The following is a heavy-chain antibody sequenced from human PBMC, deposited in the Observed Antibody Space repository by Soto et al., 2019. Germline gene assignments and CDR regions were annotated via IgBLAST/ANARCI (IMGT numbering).Heavy chain of an antibody. D-gene: IGHD3-9*01. J-gene: IGHJ6*02. CDR1: GYTFTGYY. CDR3: ARYSGYFDNREYGMDV. CDR2: ISPNSGST. Sequence: ASVKVSCKASGYTFTGYYMHWVRQAARQGLECMVWISPNSGSTNYAQNLQRRVTMTRDTYISTAYMELSRLRSDDTAVYYCARYSGYFDNREYGMDVWGQGTTVTASS. V-gene: IGHV1-2*02.